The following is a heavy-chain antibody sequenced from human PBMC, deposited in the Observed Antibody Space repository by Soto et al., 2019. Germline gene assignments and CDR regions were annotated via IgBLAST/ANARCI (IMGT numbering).Heavy chain of an antibody. V-gene: IGHV4-30-2*01. CDR2: IYHSGST. J-gene: IGHJ4*02. CDR1: GGSISSGGSS. Sequence: PSETLSLTCAVSGGSISSGGSSWNWIRQPPGKGLEWIGYIYHSGSTYYNPSLKSRVTISVDRSKNQFSLKLRSVTAADTAVYYCARGNVVAIDYWGQGTLVTVSS. CDR3: ARGNVVAIDY. D-gene: IGHD2-21*01.